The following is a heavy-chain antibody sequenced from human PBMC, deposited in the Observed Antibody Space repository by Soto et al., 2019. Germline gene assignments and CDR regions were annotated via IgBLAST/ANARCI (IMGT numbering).Heavy chain of an antibody. CDR1: GYSFTSYW. Sequence: RGESLKISCKGSGYSFTSYWIGWVRQMPGKGLEWMGIIYPGDSDTRYSPSFQGQVTISADKSISTAYLQWSSLKASDTAMYYCARTNYYGDKQDSYYYYGMDVWGQGTTVTVSS. D-gene: IGHD4-17*01. J-gene: IGHJ6*02. V-gene: IGHV5-51*01. CDR3: ARTNYYGDKQDSYYYYGMDV. CDR2: IYPGDSDT.